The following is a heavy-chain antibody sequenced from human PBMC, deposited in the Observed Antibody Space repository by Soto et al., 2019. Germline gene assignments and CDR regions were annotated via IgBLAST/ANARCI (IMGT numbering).Heavy chain of an antibody. CDR2: IDPSDSYT. CDR3: ARQGAYSGYDYPEAYYYAMDV. CDR1: GYSFTSYW. D-gene: IGHD5-12*01. Sequence: RGESLKISCKGSGYSFTSYWISWVRQMPGKGLEWMGRIDPSDSYTNYSPSFQGHVTISADKSISTAYLQWSSLKASDTAMYYCARQGAYSGYDYPEAYYYAMDVWGQGTTVTVSS. V-gene: IGHV5-10-1*01. J-gene: IGHJ6*02.